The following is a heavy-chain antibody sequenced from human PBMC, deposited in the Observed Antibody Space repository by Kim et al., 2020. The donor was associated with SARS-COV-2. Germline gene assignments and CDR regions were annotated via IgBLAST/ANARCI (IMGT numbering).Heavy chain of an antibody. V-gene: IGHV3-23*01. D-gene: IGHD1-1*01. Sequence: GGSLRLSCAASGFSFSTYAMSWVRQAPGKGLEWVSSTSGSGGGTTYADSVQGRFIISRDNSKNTLYMDMSSLRVEDTAVYFCAKDPLRTSRNWFDPWGQG. CDR1: GFSFSTYA. J-gene: IGHJ5*02. CDR3: AKDPLRTSRNWFDP. CDR2: TSGSGGGT.